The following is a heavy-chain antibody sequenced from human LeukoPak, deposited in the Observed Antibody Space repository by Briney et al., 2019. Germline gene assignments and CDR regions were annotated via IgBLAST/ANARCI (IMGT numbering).Heavy chain of an antibody. D-gene: IGHD3-22*01. CDR1: GGSVTTYY. CDR3: ARGLEEFYNDGSVNSTFDT. Sequence: PSETLSPTCTVSGGSVTTYYWSWIRQPPGKEPEWIGFFHYTGSTDYNPSLKSRVTISADTSQNQFSLKLSSVPAADPAVYYGARGLEEFYNDGSVNSTFDTWGQGNLVTVSS. J-gene: IGHJ4*02. CDR2: FHYTGST. V-gene: IGHV4-59*02.